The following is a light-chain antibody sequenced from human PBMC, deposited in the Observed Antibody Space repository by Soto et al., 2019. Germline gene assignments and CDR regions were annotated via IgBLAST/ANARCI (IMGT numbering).Light chain of an antibody. Sequence: QSALTQPASVSGSPGQSITISCTGTSSDVGGYNYVSWYQQHPGKAPKLMIYDVSNRPSGVSNRFSGSKSGNTASLTISGLQAEDEADYYCSSYTSSSTLVGFGGGTKLT. CDR3: SSYTSSSTLVG. V-gene: IGLV2-14*01. CDR2: DVS. CDR1: SSDVGGYNY. J-gene: IGLJ2*01.